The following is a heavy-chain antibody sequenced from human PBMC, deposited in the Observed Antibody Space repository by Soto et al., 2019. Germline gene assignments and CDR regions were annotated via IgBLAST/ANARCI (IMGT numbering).Heavy chain of an antibody. J-gene: IGHJ5*02. CDR3: ARAGRGTRRHWLDQ. Sequence: PSETRSLTCTFCVCCIMSYYCRLILQPAGKGLEWIGRIYTSGSTNYNPSLKSRVTMSVDTSKNQLSLKLSSVTAAYTAVYYCARAGRGTRRHWLDQCGKGNLVSVS. CDR1: VCCIMSYY. V-gene: IGHV4-4*07. CDR2: IYTSGST. D-gene: IGHD1-1*01.